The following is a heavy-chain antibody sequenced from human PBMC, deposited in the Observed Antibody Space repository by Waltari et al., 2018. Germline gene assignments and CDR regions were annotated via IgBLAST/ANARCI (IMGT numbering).Heavy chain of an antibody. Sequence: EVQLVETGGGLIQPGGSLRLSCAASGFTVSSNYMSWVRQAPGTGLEWVPVIYSGGITYYADSVKGRFTISRDNSKNTLYLQMNSLRAEDTAVYYCARWMMGGSSSWSDDAFDIWGQGTMVTVSS. D-gene: IGHD6-13*01. CDR1: GFTVSSNY. CDR3: ARWMMGGSSSWSDDAFDI. V-gene: IGHV3-53*02. J-gene: IGHJ3*02. CDR2: IYSGGIT.